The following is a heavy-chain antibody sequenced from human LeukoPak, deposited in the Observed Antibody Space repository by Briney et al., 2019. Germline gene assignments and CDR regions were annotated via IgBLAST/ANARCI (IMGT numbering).Heavy chain of an antibody. CDR1: GFTFSSYA. D-gene: IGHD3-22*01. V-gene: IGHV3-30-3*01. CDR2: ISYDGSNK. CDR3: ASSTYDSSGYYGMDV. Sequence: PGRSPRLSCAASGFTFSSYAMHWVRQAPGKGLEWVAVISYDGSNKYYADSVKGRFTISRDNSKNTLYLQMNSLRAEDTAVYYCASSTYDSSGYYGMDVWGQGTTVTVSS. J-gene: IGHJ6*02.